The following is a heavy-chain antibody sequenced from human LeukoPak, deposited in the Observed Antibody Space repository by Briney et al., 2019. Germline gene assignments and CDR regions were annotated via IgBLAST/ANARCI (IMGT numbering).Heavy chain of an antibody. CDR2: FNPNCGDT. D-gene: IGHD3-3*01. Sequence: ASVKVSCKAFGYRFIDYHLHWVRQAPGQGPEWMGWFNPNCGDTKYAERFQGRVTMTGDTSISTAYMELSRLRSDDTAIYYCAREKLEDDFWSGESFYYGMDVWGQGTTVTVSS. CDR3: AREKLEDDFWSGESFYYGMDV. J-gene: IGHJ6*02. V-gene: IGHV1-2*02. CDR1: GYRFIDYH.